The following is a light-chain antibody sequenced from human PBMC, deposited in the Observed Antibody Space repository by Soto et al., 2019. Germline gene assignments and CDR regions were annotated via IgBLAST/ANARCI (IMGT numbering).Light chain of an antibody. CDR3: YQYDSSQWT. CDR2: DAS. CDR1: QSVSGNY. Sequence: EVVMTQSPGTLSLSPGEAATLSCRAIQSVSGNYLAWYQQKPGQSPRLVIYDASSRATGIPDRFSGSGSGTDFTLTISRLEPEDFAVYFCYQYDSSQWTFDQGTKVDIK. V-gene: IGKV3-20*01. J-gene: IGKJ1*01.